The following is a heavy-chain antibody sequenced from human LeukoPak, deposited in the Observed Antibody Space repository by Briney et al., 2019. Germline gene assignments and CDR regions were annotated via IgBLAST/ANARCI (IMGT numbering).Heavy chain of an antibody. J-gene: IGHJ4*02. V-gene: IGHV3-7*04. CDR2: INQDGSEK. Sequence: GGSLRLSCAASGFTFSSFWMTWVRQAPGKGLEWVANINQDGSEKYSVDSVKGRFTISRDNAKNSLYLQMNNLRAEDTAVYYCVREVRASGYDRIDYWGQGTLVTVSS. CDR1: GFTFSSFW. D-gene: IGHD5-12*01. CDR3: VREVRASGYDRIDY.